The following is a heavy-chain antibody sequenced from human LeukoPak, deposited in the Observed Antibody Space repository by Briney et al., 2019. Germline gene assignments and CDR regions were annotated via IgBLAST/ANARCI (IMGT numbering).Heavy chain of an antibody. CDR2: ISSSSIYI. CDR1: GFTFSSYE. J-gene: IGHJ3*02. Sequence: GGSLRLSCAASGFTFSSYEMNWVRQAPGKGLEWVSSISSSSIYIYYADSLKGRFTISRDNAKNSLYLQMNSLRAEDTAVYYCARGRDGYNLVDAFDIWGQGIMVTVSS. D-gene: IGHD5-24*01. V-gene: IGHV3-21*01. CDR3: ARGRDGYNLVDAFDI.